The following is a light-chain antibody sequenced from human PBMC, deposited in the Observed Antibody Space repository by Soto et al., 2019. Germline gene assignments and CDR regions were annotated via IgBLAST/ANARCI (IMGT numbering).Light chain of an antibody. CDR2: DAS. Sequence: IRMXQSPSSLSASXGDRVTINCRASRSISTXLNWYQQKPGTAPNLXXYDASSLHSGVPSRFSGSGSGTDFTRSISSRQPEDFATYFGQQSYSTPPTFGPGTKVDIK. V-gene: IGKV1-39*01. CDR3: QQSYSTPPT. J-gene: IGKJ3*01. CDR1: RSISTX.